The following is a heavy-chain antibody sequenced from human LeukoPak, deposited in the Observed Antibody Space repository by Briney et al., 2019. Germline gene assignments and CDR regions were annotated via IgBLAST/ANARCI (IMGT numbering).Heavy chain of an antibody. CDR3: ARGRLIVVPIAAFDY. D-gene: IGHD2-2*01. Sequence: SVKVSCKTSGGSFNNYAINWVRQAPGQGLEWMGGIIPMFGTAYYAQTFQGRLTIIADESTSTVYMEMNSLRSDETAVYYCARGRLIVVPIAAFDYWGQGTLVTVSS. CDR2: IIPMFGTA. V-gene: IGHV1-69*13. CDR1: GGSFNNYA. J-gene: IGHJ4*02.